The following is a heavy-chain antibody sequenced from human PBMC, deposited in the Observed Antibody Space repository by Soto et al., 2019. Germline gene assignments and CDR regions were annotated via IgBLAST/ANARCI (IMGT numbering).Heavy chain of an antibody. CDR1: GGSINSGDYS. CDR2: IYHTGTT. Sequence: PSETLSLTCTVSGGSINSGDYSWTWIRQPPGKGLEWIGYIYHTGTTYYNMSLKSRVTISVDRSKNQFSLKLSSVTAADTAVYYCARRYSGYGDYWGQGTLVTVS. CDR3: ARRYSGYGDY. D-gene: IGHD5-12*01. V-gene: IGHV4-30-2*01. J-gene: IGHJ4*02.